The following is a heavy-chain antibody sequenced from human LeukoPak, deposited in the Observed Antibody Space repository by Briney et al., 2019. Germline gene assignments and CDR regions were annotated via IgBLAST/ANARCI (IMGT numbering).Heavy chain of an antibody. CDR1: GGSISSYY. CDR3: ARDSGPSYCSSTSCQSNYYYYYMDV. Sequence: SETLSLTCTVSGGSISSYYWSWIRQPPGKGLEWIGYIYTSGSIDYNPSLKSRVTISVDTSKNQFSLKLSSVTAADTAVYYCARDSGPSYCSSTSCQSNYYYYYMDVWGEGTTVTVSS. V-gene: IGHV4-4*09. CDR2: IYTSGSI. J-gene: IGHJ6*03. D-gene: IGHD2-2*01.